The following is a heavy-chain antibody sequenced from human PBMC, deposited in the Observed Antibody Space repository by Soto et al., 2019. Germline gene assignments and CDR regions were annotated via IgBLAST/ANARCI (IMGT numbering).Heavy chain of an antibody. J-gene: IGHJ3*02. CDR2: ISYDGSNK. CDR1: GFTFSSYA. D-gene: IGHD6-19*01. Sequence: QVQLVESGGGVVQPGRSLRLSCAASGFTFSSYAMHWVRQAPGKGLEWVAVISYDGSNKYYADSVKGRFTISRDNSKNTLYLKMNSLRAEDTAVYYCARDIPSPYSSGWKRGAFDIWGQGTMVTVSS. V-gene: IGHV3-30-3*01. CDR3: ARDIPSPYSSGWKRGAFDI.